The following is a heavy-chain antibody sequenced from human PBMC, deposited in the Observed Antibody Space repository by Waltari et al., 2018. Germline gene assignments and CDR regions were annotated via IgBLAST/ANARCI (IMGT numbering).Heavy chain of an antibody. CDR1: GGSFSGYY. CDR3: ARGDYDFWSGYSGYYYYYMDV. V-gene: IGHV4-34*01. D-gene: IGHD3-3*01. CDR2: INHSGST. J-gene: IGHJ6*03. Sequence: QVQLQQWGAGLLKPSETLSLTCAVYGGSFSGYYWSWIRQPPGKGLAWIGEINHSGSTNYNPSLKSRVTISVDTSKNQFSLKLSSVTAADTAVYYCARGDYDFWSGYSGYYYYYMDVWGKGTTVTISS.